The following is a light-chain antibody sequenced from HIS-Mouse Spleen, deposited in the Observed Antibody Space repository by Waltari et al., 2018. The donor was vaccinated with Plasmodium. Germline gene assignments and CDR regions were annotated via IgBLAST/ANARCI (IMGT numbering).Light chain of an antibody. CDR1: NIGSKS. Sequence: SYVLTQPPSVSVAPGKTARINCGGNNIGSKSVHWYEQKPGQAPVLVFYDDSDRPSGIPERFSGSNSGNTATLTISRVEAGDEADYYCQVWDSSSDHPDVVFGGGTKLTVL. V-gene: IGLV3-21*03. CDR2: DDS. J-gene: IGLJ2*01. CDR3: QVWDSSSDHPDVV.